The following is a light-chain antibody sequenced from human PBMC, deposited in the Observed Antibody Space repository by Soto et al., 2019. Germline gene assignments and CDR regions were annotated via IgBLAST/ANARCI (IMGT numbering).Light chain of an antibody. J-gene: IGKJ5*01. CDR2: DAS. V-gene: IGKV1-5*01. CDR3: QKYNSYPIN. CDR1: QSISSW. Sequence: DIQMTQCPSTLSASVGDRVTITFRASQSISSWLAWYQQKPGKAPKLLIYDASSLESGVPSRFSGSGSGTEFTLTISSLQPDDFATYYCQKYNSYPINFGQGKRLEIK.